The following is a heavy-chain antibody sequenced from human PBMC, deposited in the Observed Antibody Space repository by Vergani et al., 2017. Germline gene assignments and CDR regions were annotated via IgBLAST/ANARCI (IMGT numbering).Heavy chain of an antibody. V-gene: IGHV1-58*02. CDR1: GFTFTSCA. CDR2: IVVGSGNT. Sequence: QMQLVQSGPEVKKPGTSVKVSCKASGFTFTSCAMQWVRQARGQRLEWIGWIVVGSGNTNYAQKFQERVTITRDMSTSTAYMELSSLRSEDTAVYYCAAVPMTTVTTGYWGQGTLVTVSS. D-gene: IGHD4-17*01. CDR3: AAVPMTTVTTGY. J-gene: IGHJ4*02.